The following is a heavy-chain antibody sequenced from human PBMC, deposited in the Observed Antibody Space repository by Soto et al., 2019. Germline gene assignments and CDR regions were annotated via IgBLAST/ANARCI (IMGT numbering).Heavy chain of an antibody. Sequence: QLQLQESGPGLVKPSETLSLTCTVSGCSISSSSYYWGWIRQPPGKGLEGIAGIYYSGSTYYNPSLTSRVTIAGDTSNTQCTLKLSSVTAADTAVYCCAGHKLTSPYAFDFWGKVTRVTVSS. D-gene: IGHD1-1*01. J-gene: IGHJ3*01. V-gene: IGHV4-39*01. CDR3: AGHKLTSPYAFDF. CDR1: GCSISSSSYY. CDR2: IYYSGST.